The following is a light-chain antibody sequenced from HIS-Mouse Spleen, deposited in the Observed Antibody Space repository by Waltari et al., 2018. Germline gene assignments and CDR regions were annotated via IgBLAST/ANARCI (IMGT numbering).Light chain of an antibody. CDR1: SSDVGRYNL. J-gene: IGLJ3*02. V-gene: IGLV2-23*01. CDR3: CSYAGSSTWV. CDR2: EGS. Sequence: QSALTQPASVSGSPVQSITISCTGTSSDVGRYNLVSWYQQHPGKAPKPMIYEGSKRPSGVSNRFSGSKSGNTASLTISGLQAEDEADYYCCSYAGSSTWVFGGGTKLTVL.